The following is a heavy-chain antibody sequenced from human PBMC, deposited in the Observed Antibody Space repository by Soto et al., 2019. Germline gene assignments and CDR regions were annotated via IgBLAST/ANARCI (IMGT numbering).Heavy chain of an antibody. J-gene: IGHJ6*02. CDR1: GFTSSSYS. CDR2: ISSSSSYI. CDR3: AREGLGIPHYCSGGSCQTYYYYGMDV. V-gene: IGHV3-21*01. D-gene: IGHD2-15*01. Sequence: GRSLRLSCAASGFTSSSYSMNWVRQAPGKGLEWVSCISSSSSYIYYADSVKGRFTISRDNAKNSLYLQMNSLRAEDTAVYYCAREGLGIPHYCSGGSCQTYYYYGMDVWGQGTTVTASS.